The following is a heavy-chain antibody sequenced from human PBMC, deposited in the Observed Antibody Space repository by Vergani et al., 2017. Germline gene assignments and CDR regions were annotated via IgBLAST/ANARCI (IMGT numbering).Heavy chain of an antibody. CDR1: GGSFTSYH. V-gene: IGHV4-34*01. Sequence: QVQLQQWGGGLLKPSETLSLTCVVNGGSFTSYHWTWIRQSPGEGLEWVGDIDHTGRPDSNPSLTSRLTMSVDKSRNQFSLTLNSVTVTDTALYFCARVNAETNGHRYYYYYMDVWGQGTAVTVS. CDR3: ARVNAETNGHRYYYYYMDV. D-gene: IGHD2-8*01. CDR2: IDHTGRP. J-gene: IGHJ6*03.